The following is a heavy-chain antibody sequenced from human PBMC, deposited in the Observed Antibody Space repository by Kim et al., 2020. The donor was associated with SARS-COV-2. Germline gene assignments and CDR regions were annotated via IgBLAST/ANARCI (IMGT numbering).Heavy chain of an antibody. Sequence: SETLSLTCAVYGGSFSGYYWSWIRQPPGKGLEWIGEINHSGSTNYNPSLKSRVTISVDTSKNQFSLKLSSVTAADTAVYYCARGRCSSTSCYYYYGMDVWGQGTTVTVSS. J-gene: IGHJ6*02. D-gene: IGHD2-2*01. CDR3: ARGRCSSTSCYYYYGMDV. V-gene: IGHV4-34*01. CDR1: GGSFSGYY. CDR2: INHSGST.